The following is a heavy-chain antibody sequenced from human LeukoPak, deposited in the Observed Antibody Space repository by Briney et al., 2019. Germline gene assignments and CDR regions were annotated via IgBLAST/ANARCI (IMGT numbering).Heavy chain of an antibody. CDR2: INHSGST. CDR1: GGSFSGYY. J-gene: IGHJ4*02. D-gene: IGHD3-22*01. CDR3: ARLYYYDSSGYLDFDY. V-gene: IGHV4-34*01. Sequence: SETLSLTCAVYGGSFSGYYWSWIRQPPGKGLEWIGEINHSGSTNYNPSLKSRVTISVDTSKNQFSLKLSSVTAADTAVYYCARLYYYDSSGYLDFDYWGQGTLVTVSS.